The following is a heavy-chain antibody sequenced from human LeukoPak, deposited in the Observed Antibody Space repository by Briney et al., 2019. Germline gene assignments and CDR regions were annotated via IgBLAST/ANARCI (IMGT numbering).Heavy chain of an antibody. Sequence: GGTLRLSCAASGFTFSSHGMNWVRQAPGKGLEWVSGISPSGDILYYADSVKGQFTISRDNSKNTLYLQMNSLRAEDTAVYYCAKVRLGYCSGGSCSRGGTSMDVWGRGTTVTISS. CDR2: ISPSGDIL. D-gene: IGHD2-15*01. CDR1: GFTFSSHG. V-gene: IGHV3-23*01. CDR3: AKVRLGYCSGGSCSRGGTSMDV. J-gene: IGHJ6*03.